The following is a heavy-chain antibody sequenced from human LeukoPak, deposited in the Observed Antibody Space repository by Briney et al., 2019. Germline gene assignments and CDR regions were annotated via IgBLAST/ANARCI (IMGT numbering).Heavy chain of an antibody. Sequence: GGSLRLSCAASGFTFSSYSMNWVRQAPGKGLEWVSSISSSSSYIYYADSVKGRFTISRDNAKNSLYLQMNSLRAEDTAVYYCAKAPAGSYLYFDYWGQGTLVTVSS. CDR2: ISSSSSYI. CDR1: GFTFSSYS. D-gene: IGHD1-26*01. V-gene: IGHV3-21*01. J-gene: IGHJ4*02. CDR3: AKAPAGSYLYFDY.